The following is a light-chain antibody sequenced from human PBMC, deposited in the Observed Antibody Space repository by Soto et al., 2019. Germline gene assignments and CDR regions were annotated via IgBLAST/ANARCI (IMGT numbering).Light chain of an antibody. CDR1: RSDIGGYNY. V-gene: IGLV2-14*03. CDR3: SSYTSSSALV. Sequence: QSALTQPASVSGSPGQSITISCTGTRSDIGGYNYVSWYQQHPGKAPKLMIYDVSNRPSGVSNRFSGSKSGNTASLTISGLQAEDDADYYCSSYTSSSALVFGGGTKLTVL. CDR2: DVS. J-gene: IGLJ2*01.